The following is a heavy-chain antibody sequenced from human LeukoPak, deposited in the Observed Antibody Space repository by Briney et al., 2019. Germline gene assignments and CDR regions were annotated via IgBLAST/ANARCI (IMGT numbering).Heavy chain of an antibody. V-gene: IGHV3-30*02. D-gene: IGHD1-14*01. Sequence: GGSLRLSCAASGFTFGSYGMHWVRQAPGKGLEWVAFVRYDGSNKYYADSVKGRFTISRDNSKNTLYLQMNSLRAEDTAVYYCAKDTTPPKAGFDPWGQGTLVTVSS. CDR2: VRYDGSNK. CDR3: AKDTTPPKAGFDP. CDR1: GFTFGSYG. J-gene: IGHJ5*02.